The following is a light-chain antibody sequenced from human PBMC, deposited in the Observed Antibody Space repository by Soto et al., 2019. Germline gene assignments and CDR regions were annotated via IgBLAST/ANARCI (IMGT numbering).Light chain of an antibody. CDR1: SSNIGSNP. J-gene: IGLJ2*01. CDR2: SNN. Sequence: QAVVTQPPSASGTPGQRVTISCSGSSSNIGSNPLSWYQQLPGTAPKLLIYSNNQRPSGVPDRFSGSKSGTSASLAISGLQSEDEADYHCAAWDDSLNGPVFGGGTKVTVL. V-gene: IGLV1-44*01. CDR3: AAWDDSLNGPV.